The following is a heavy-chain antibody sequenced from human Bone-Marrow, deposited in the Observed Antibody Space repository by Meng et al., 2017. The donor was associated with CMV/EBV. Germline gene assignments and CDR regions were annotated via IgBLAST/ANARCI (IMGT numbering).Heavy chain of an antibody. V-gene: IGHV4-39*07. J-gene: IGHJ5*02. D-gene: IGHD3-3*01. CDR2: IYYSRRT. CDR3: ARRPHQGVVMPQFDP. CDR1: GGSISSSSYY. Sequence: GSLRLSCTVSGGSISSSSYYWGWIRQPPGKGLEWIGSIYYSRRTYYNPSLKSRVTILVDTSKNQVSLKLSSVTAADTAVYYCARRPHQGVVMPQFDPWGQGTLVTVSS.